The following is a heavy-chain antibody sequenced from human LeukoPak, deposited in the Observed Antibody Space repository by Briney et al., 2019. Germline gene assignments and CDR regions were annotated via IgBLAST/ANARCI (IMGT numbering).Heavy chain of an antibody. D-gene: IGHD3-10*01. CDR3: VGLGENY. CDR2: IKQDGSEK. V-gene: IGHV3-7*02. J-gene: IGHJ4*02. Sequence: GGSLRLSRAASGFTFRRYWMSWARQASGKGLEWVANIKQDGSEKYYVDSVKGRFTISRDNAKNSLYLQMNSLRAEDTAVYYCVGLGENYWGQGTLVTVSS. CDR1: GFTFRRYW.